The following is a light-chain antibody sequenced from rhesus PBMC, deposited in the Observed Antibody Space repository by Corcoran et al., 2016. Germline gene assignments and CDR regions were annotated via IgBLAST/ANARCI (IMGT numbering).Light chain of an antibody. CDR3: HQCNPPPWT. J-gene: IGKJ1*01. CDR2: KAS. Sequence: DIKMTQSPSSLSASVGDKVTITCRASTGISTWSACYQQKPGKALQLLIYKASSLKSGVPSRFRGRGSGTVFTLTITRLQPEVFSTYYCHQCNPPPWTFGQGTRVEIK. CDR1: TGISTW. V-gene: IGKV1-21*01.